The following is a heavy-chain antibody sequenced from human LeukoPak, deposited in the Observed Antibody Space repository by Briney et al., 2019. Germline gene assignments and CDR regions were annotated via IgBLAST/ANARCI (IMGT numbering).Heavy chain of an antibody. Sequence: SETLSLTCTVSGGSISSSSYYWGWIRQPPGKGLEWIGSIYYSGSTYYSPSLKSRVTISVDTSKNQFSLKLSSVTAADTAAYYCARTLPAAPTDFDYWGQGTLVTVSS. D-gene: IGHD2-2*01. V-gene: IGHV4-39*07. CDR1: GGSISSSSYY. J-gene: IGHJ4*02. CDR2: IYYSGST. CDR3: ARTLPAAPTDFDY.